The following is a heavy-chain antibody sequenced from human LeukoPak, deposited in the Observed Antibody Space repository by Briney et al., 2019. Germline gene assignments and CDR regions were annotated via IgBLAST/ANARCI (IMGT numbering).Heavy chain of an antibody. V-gene: IGHV3-30*18. CDR1: GFTFNSYG. CDR2: ISYDGPNK. J-gene: IGHJ4*02. Sequence: GGSLRLSCAASGFTFNSYGMHWVRQAPGKGLEWVAVISYDGPNKYYADSVKGRFTISRDDSKSTLYLQMNSLRPEDTAVYYCAKEKLPSGYSFHTDHWGQGTLVTVSS. CDR3: AKEKLPSGYSFHTDH. D-gene: IGHD5-18*01.